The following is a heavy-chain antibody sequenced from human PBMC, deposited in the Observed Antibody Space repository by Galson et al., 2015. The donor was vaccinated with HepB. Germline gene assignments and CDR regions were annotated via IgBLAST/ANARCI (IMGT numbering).Heavy chain of an antibody. CDR2: IHAGTRIT. CDR3: ARGLTSYYDSSGYYGFDY. Sequence: SVKVSXXXSGYLXGSFAIHWVRQAPGQRLEXXXWIHAGTRITKYSQRFQGRVTISTDTSASTAYMELSSLRSEDTAFYYCARGLTSYYDSSGYYGFDYWGQGXLATVSS. D-gene: IGHD3-22*01. J-gene: IGHJ4*02. CDR1: GYLXGSFA. V-gene: IGHV1-3*01.